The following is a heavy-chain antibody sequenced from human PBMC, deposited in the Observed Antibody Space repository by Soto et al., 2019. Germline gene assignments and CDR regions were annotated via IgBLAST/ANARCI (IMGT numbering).Heavy chain of an antibody. V-gene: IGHV1-18*01. CDR2: ISTYNGNT. D-gene: IGHD3-16*01. J-gene: IGHJ4*02. Sequence: QVQLVQSGAEVKKPGASVKVSCKASGYTFTSYDISWVRQAPGQGLEWMGWISTYNGNTNYAQKLQGRVTMTTDTSTSTAYMELRSRSSDEPAVYGGARGMGQPVDYWGPGPLVTVSS. CDR1: GYTFTSYD. CDR3: ARGMGQPVDY.